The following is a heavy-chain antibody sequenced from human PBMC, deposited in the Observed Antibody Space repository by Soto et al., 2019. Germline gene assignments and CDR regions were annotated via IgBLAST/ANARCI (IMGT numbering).Heavy chain of an antibody. D-gene: IGHD6-19*01. CDR1: ADTFISYA. CDR3: ARAAVAGDYYYGMDV. V-gene: IGHV1-69*06. J-gene: IGHJ6*02. Sequence: SAKVSFKASADTFISYAIRCGRQAPGQGLEWMGGIIPIFGTANYAQKFQGRVTITADKSTSTAYMELSSLRSEDTAVYYCARAAVAGDYYYGMDVWGQGTTVTVSS. CDR2: IIPIFGTA.